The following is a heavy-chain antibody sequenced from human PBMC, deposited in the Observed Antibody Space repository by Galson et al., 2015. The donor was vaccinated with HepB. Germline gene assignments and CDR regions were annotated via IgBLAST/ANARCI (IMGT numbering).Heavy chain of an antibody. D-gene: IGHD6-13*01. Sequence: SLRLSCAASGFSVSDNFMNWVRQAPGKGLEWVSIIYRDSSDGSTFYADSVKGRFTTSRDSSKNTLYLQMDSLRAEDTATYYCARGKGPQLAYTFDYWGQGTLVTV. J-gene: IGHJ4*02. V-gene: IGHV3-53*01. CDR3: ARGKGPQLAYTFDY. CDR2: IYRDSSDGST. CDR1: GFSVSDNF.